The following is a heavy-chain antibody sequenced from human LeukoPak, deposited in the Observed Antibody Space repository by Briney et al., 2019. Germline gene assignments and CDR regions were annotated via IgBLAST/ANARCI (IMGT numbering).Heavy chain of an antibody. J-gene: IGHJ4*02. CDR2: ISYDGSNK. Sequence: QPGRSLRLSCAASGFTFSSYAMHWVRQAPGKGLEWVAVISYDGSNKYYADSVKGRFTISRDNSKNTLYLQMNSLRAEDTAVYCCARGFYWGQGTLVTVSS. V-gene: IGHV3-30-3*01. CDR1: GFTFSSYA. CDR3: ARGFY.